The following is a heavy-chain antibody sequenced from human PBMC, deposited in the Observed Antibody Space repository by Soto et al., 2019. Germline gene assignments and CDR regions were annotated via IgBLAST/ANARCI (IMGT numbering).Heavy chain of an antibody. CDR3: AKGSGWGPRRDYGMDV. D-gene: IGHD1-26*01. Sequence: LGGSLRLSCAASGFTFSSYGMHWVRQAPGKGLEWVAVISYDGSNKYYADSVKGRFTISRDNSKNTLYLQMNSLRAEDTAVYYCAKGSGWGPRRDYGMDVWGQGTTVTVSS. CDR2: ISYDGSNK. J-gene: IGHJ6*02. V-gene: IGHV3-30*18. CDR1: GFTFSSYG.